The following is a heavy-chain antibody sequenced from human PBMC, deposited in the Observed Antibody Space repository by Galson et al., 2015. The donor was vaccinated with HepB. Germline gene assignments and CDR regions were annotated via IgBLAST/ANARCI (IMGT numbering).Heavy chain of an antibody. CDR2: ISYDGSNK. D-gene: IGHD2-2*01. CDR1: GFTFSSYA. CDR3: ARVPAADYYYYYYYMDV. J-gene: IGHJ6*03. Sequence: SLRLSCAASGFTFSSYAMHWVRQAPGKGLEWVAVISYDGSNKYYADSVKSRFTISRDNSKNTLYLQMNSLRAEDTAVYYCARVPAADYYYYYYYMDVWGKGTTVTVSS. V-gene: IGHV3-30-3*01.